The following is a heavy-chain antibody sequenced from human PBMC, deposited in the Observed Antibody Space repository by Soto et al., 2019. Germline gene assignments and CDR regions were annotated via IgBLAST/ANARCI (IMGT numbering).Heavy chain of an antibody. CDR3: AVYDSSGYRAPGF. J-gene: IGHJ3*01. D-gene: IGHD3-22*01. CDR1: GYTFTDYGKY. CDR2: INANNGAT. Sequence: ASVKVSCKASGYTFTDYGKYIHWVRQAPGQGLEWMGRINANNGATGFAQKFQGGVTMTRDTSITTAYLGLSSLRSDDTALYYCAVYDSSGYRAPGFWGQGTMVTVSS. V-gene: IGHV1-2*06.